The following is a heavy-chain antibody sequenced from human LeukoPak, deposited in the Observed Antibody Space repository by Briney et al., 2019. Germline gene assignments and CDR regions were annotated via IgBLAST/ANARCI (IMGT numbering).Heavy chain of an antibody. Sequence: GASVKVSCKASAYTFINYGITWVRQAPGQGLEWMGWISAYNGNTNYAQKLQGRVTMTTDTSTSIAFMELRSLRSDDTAVYYCARDRTSGSYLGLNFDYWGQGTLVTVSS. CDR1: AYTFINYG. D-gene: IGHD1-26*01. V-gene: IGHV1-18*01. CDR3: ARDRTSGSYLGLNFDY. CDR2: ISAYNGNT. J-gene: IGHJ4*02.